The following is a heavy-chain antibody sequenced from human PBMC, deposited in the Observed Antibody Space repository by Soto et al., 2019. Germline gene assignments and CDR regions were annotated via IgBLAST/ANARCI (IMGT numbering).Heavy chain of an antibody. J-gene: IGHJ4*02. CDR3: ARGHIPVYGPVPDYFDS. D-gene: IGHD2-21*01. CDR2: VTHSGST. CDR1: GGSLRGSY. V-gene: IGHV4-34*02. Sequence: QVHLQQWGAGLLKPSETLSLTCGVYGGSLRGSYWSWIRQPPGKALEWLGKVTHSGSTTFNPSLKSRVSASVDTSDNQCSLKLTSVTAADTAVYYCARGHIPVYGPVPDYFDSWGQGTLVTVSS.